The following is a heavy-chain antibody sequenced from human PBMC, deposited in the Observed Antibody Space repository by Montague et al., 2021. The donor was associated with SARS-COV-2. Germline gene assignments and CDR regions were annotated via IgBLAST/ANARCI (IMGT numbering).Heavy chain of an antibody. CDR1: GWTLSGYY. CDR3: AGGRRRYNWRDETSYYYGMGA. J-gene: IGHJ6*02. V-gene: IGHV4-34*01. D-gene: IGHD1-20*01. Sequence: SETRSLTCAVYGWTLSGYYWPWIPPPPGNALDWIGEINHSGGSFYNPSLKSRVTISLDTSKNQFSLKLSSVTAADTAVYYCAGGRRRYNWRDETSYYYGMGASGQGTTVSAAS. CDR2: INHSGGS.